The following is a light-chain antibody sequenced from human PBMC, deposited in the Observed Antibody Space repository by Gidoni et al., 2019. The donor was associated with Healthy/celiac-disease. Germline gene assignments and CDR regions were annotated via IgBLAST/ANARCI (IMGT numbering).Light chain of an antibody. J-gene: IGKJ5*01. CDR2: GAS. V-gene: IGKV3-20*01. CDR1: QSVSSSY. Sequence: EIVLKQSPGTLSLSPGERATLSCRASQSVSSSYLAWYQQKPCQAPRLLIYGASSRATGIPDRFSGSGSGTDFTLTISRLEPEDFAVYYCQQYGSSPPITFXQXTRLEIK. CDR3: QQYGSSPPIT.